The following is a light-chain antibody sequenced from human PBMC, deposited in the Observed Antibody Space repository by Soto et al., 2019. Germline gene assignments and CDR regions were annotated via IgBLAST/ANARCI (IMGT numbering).Light chain of an antibody. CDR2: AAS. CDR1: QDIRDD. CDR3: LQYYNYPYT. V-gene: IGKV1-6*01. Sequence: AIQMTQSPSSLSASVGDRVTITCRASQDIRDDLVWYQQSPGKAPKLLIYAASRLQSGVPSRFNGSGSGTDFTLSISNLQPEDFATYYCLQYYNYPYTFGQGTKLEIK. J-gene: IGKJ2*01.